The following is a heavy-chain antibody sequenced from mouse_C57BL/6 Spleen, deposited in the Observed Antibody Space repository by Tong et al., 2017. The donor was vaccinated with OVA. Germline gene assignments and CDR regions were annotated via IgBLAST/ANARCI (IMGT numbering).Heavy chain of an antibody. V-gene: IGHV1-18*01. J-gene: IGHJ4*01. D-gene: IGHD2-5*01. CDR3: ARGGYSNYPNYYAMDY. Sequence: EVQLQESGPELVKPGASVKIPCKASGYTFTDYNMDWVKQSHGKSLEWIGDINPNNGGTIYNQKFKGKATLTVDKSSSTAYMELRSLTSEDSAVYFCARGGYSNYPNYYAMDYWGQGTSVTVSS. CDR1: GYTFTDYN. CDR2: INPNNGGT.